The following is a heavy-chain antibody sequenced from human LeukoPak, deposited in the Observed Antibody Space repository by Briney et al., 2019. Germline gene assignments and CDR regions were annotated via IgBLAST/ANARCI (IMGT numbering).Heavy chain of an antibody. CDR1: GGSISSYY. D-gene: IGHD3-9*01. J-gene: IGHJ4*02. Sequence: PSETLSLTCTVSGGSISSYYWSWIRQPPGKGLEWIGYIYYSGSTNYNPSLKSRVTISVDTFRNQFSLKLSSVTAADTAVYYCARHDDDILTGYFTGFDYWGQGTLVTVSS. CDR3: ARHDDDILTGYFTGFDY. CDR2: IYYSGST. V-gene: IGHV4-59*08.